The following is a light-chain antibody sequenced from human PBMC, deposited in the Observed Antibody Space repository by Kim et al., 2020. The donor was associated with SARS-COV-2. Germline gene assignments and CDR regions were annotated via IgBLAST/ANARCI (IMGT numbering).Light chain of an antibody. Sequence: TRGERATLSCRASQSVTSSYLAWYQQKPGQAPRLLIFGATSRATGIPDRFRGSGSGTDFTLTISRLEPEDFATYYCQQYDRPPWTFGQGTKVDIK. V-gene: IGKV3-20*01. J-gene: IGKJ1*01. CDR2: GAT. CDR1: QSVTSSY. CDR3: QQYDRPPWT.